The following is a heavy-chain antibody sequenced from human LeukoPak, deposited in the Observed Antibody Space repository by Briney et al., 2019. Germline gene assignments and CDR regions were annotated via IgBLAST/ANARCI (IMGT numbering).Heavy chain of an antibody. D-gene: IGHD2-8*01. CDR1: GFTFSNYW. V-gene: IGHV3-74*01. J-gene: IGHJ4*02. Sequence: GGSLRLSCAVSGFTFSNYWMHWVRQAPGKGLVWVSRINPDGSSTDYADSVKGRFTISRDNARNTLYLQMNSLRVEDTAIYYCVRGTNDWTGIDYWGQGTLVTVSS. CDR3: VRGTNDWTGIDY. CDR2: INPDGSST.